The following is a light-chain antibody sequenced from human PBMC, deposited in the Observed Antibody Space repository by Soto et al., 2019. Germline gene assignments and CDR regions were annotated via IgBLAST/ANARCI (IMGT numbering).Light chain of an antibody. CDR3: QAYDYSLTASV. CDR2: GNR. CDR1: SSDVGGYNY. V-gene: IGLV2-11*01. Sequence: QSVLTQPRSVSGSPGQSVTISCTGTSSDVGGYNYVSWYQQLPGAAPKLVIFGNRNRPSGVPERFSGSKSGTSASLAITGLQAEDEADYYCQAYDYSLTASVFGGGTKLTVL. J-gene: IGLJ3*02.